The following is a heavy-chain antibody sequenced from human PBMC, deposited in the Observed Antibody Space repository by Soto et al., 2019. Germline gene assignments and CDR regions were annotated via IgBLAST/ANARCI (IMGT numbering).Heavy chain of an antibody. V-gene: IGHV4-4*02. CDR1: SDSITRGNL. D-gene: IGHD6-13*01. CDR2: NSHGGST. CDR3: ARLRQQPGCPTDWFDS. J-gene: IGHJ5*01. Sequence: QVQLQEPDPGLVNHSGPLSLTGTVSSDSITRGNLWSWVGQPPGEGLEWIGENSHGGSTNSNPSLKSRLTISVDTSRNQCSLNLTYVTAADTAVYYCARLRQQPGCPTDWFDSWGQGTLIIVSS.